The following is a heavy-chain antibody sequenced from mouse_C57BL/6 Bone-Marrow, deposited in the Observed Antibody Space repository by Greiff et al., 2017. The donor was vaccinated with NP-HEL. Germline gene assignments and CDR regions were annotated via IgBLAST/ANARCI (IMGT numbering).Heavy chain of an antibody. CDR3: TTSIYYYGSSYWYFDV. D-gene: IGHD1-1*01. Sequence: VQLQQSGAELVRPGASVKLSCTASGFIIKDDYMHWVKQRPEQGLEWIGWIDPENGDTEYASKFQGKATITADTSSNTAYLQLSSLTSEDTAVYYCTTSIYYYGSSYWYFDVWGTGTTVTVSS. V-gene: IGHV14-4*01. CDR1: GFIIKDDY. CDR2: IDPENGDT. J-gene: IGHJ1*03.